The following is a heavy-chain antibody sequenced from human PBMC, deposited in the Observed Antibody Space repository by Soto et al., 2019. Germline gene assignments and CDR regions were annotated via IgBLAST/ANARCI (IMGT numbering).Heavy chain of an antibody. CDR3: ANDIVVIPGAESIHY. J-gene: IGHJ4*02. CDR1: GYTSTNYG. CDR2: INAGSGNT. V-gene: IGHV1-3*01. Sequence: QVQLVQSGTEVMKPGASVKVSCKASGYTSTNYGMHWVRQAPGQRLEWMGWINAGSGNTKYFQKFRGRITLNRATSASTVHLALRRLRSKDTAVYYCANDIVVIPGAESIHYWGQGALVTVSS. D-gene: IGHD2-2*01.